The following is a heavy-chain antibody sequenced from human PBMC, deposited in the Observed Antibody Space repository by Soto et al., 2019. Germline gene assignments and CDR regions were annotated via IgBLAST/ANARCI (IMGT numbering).Heavy chain of an antibody. J-gene: IGHJ6*03. Sequence: EVQLVESGGGLVKPGGSLRLSCAASGFTFSSYSMNWVRQAPGKGLEWVSSINEDSSYIYYEHSLRGRFTISRDNAKDSLYLQMNYLRAEDTAVYYCVRDFGRYFRSGYMDVWGDGATVTVSS. CDR2: INEDSSYI. CDR1: GFTFSSYS. D-gene: IGHD3-9*01. CDR3: VRDFGRYFRSGYMDV. V-gene: IGHV3-21*02.